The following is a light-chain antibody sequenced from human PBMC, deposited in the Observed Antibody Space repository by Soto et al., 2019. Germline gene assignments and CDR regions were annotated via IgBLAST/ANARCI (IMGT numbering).Light chain of an antibody. CDR1: QSVSNNY. CDR2: GAS. Sequence: EIVLTQSPGTLSLSPGERATLSCRASQSVSNNYLAWYQQKPGQAPRLVIYGASSRATGIPDRFSASGSGTDFTLTISRLEPEDFAVYYGQQYISSPLTFGQGTKVEIK. V-gene: IGKV3-20*01. J-gene: IGKJ1*01. CDR3: QQYISSPLT.